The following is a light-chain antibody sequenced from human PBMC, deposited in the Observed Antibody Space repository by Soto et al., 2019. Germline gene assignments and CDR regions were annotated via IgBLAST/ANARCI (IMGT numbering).Light chain of an antibody. CDR3: HQYNSYTWT. Sequence: DIQMTQSPSTLSASVGDRVTLTCRASQYIHISLAWYQQKPGKAPKLLIYGASTLESAVPSRFSASGSGTEFTLTISGLQPDDFATYYCHQYNSYTWTFGQGTKVDIK. J-gene: IGKJ1*01. CDR1: QYIHIS. V-gene: IGKV1-5*01. CDR2: GAS.